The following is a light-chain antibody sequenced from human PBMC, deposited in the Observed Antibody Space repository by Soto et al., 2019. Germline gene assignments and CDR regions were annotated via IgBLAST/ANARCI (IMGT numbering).Light chain of an antibody. CDR3: QQAYGAPPT. CDR2: AAA. J-gene: IGKJ1*01. V-gene: IGKV1-39*01. Sequence: DIQMTQSPSSLSASVGDRVTITCRASQSITTYLNWYQQTSREAPKLLIYAAARLQTGVPSRFSGSGSGTDFTLTISSLQPEDFATYYCQQAYGAPPTFGQGTKVEIK. CDR1: QSITTY.